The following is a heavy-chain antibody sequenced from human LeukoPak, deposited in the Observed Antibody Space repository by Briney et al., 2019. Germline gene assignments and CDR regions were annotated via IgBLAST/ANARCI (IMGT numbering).Heavy chain of an antibody. D-gene: IGHD3-22*01. CDR2: IIPIFGTA. J-gene: IGHJ4*02. V-gene: IGHV1-69*05. Sequence: ASVKVSCKASGYTFTSYGISWVRQAPGQGLEWMGGIIPIFGTANYAQKFQGRVTITTDESTSTAYMELSSLRSEDTAVYYCARAPKNYYDSSGSLDYWGQGTLVTVSS. CDR1: GYTFTSYG. CDR3: ARAPKNYYDSSGSLDY.